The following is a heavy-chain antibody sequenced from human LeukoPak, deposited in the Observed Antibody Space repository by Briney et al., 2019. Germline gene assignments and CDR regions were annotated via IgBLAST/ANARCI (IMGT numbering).Heavy chain of an antibody. V-gene: IGHV5-51*01. CDR1: GYTFSSYW. CDR3: ARQNDFRLDY. CDR2: IYPGDSDT. D-gene: IGHD3-3*01. J-gene: IGHJ4*02. Sequence: GESLKISCKGSGYTFSSYWIGWVRQVPGKGLEWMGIIYPGDSDTRYSPSLQGQVTISVDTSIGTAYLQWSSLKASDTAIYYCARQNDFRLDYWGQGTLVTVSS.